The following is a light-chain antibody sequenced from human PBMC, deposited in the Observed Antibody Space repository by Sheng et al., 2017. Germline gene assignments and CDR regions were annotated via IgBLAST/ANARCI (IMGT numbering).Light chain of an antibody. J-gene: IGLJ2*01. V-gene: IGLV1-44*01. CDR3: AAWDDSLNGVV. CDR1: SSNIGSNT. CDR2: SNN. Sequence: QSVLTQPPSASGTPGQRVTISCSGSSSNIGSNTVNWYQQLPGTAPKLLIYSNNLRPSGVPDRFSGSKSGTSASLAISGLQSEDEADYYCAAWDDSLNGVVFGGGIKLTVL.